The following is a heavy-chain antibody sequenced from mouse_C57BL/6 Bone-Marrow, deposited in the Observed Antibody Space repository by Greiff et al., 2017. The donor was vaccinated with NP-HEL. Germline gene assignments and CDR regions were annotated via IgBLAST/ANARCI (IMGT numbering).Heavy chain of an antibody. D-gene: IGHD2-3*01. CDR3: ARRWLLRY. CDR2: IYPGDGDT. J-gene: IGHJ3*01. Sequence: VQLQQSGPELVKPGASVKISCKASGYEFRSSWMNWVKQRPGKGLEWIGRIYPGDGDTNYNGKFKGKATLTADKSSSTAYMQLSSLTSEDSAVYFCARRWLLRYWGQGTLVTVSA. CDR1: GYEFRSSW. V-gene: IGHV1-82*01.